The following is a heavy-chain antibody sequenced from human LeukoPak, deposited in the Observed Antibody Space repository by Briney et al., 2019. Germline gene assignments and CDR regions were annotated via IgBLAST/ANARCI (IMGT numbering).Heavy chain of an antibody. J-gene: IGHJ1*01. Sequence: PGGSLRLSCAASGFTLSRYWMHWARQSPGKGLVWVSRIKSDGRTNYADSVKGRFTISRDNAKNTVSLQMNSLRAEDTGVYYCARAPSEIGGYYPEYFRHWGQGTLVIVSS. CDR1: GFTLSRYW. CDR3: ARAPSEIGGYYPEYFRH. D-gene: IGHD3-22*01. V-gene: IGHV3-74*01. CDR2: IKSDGRT.